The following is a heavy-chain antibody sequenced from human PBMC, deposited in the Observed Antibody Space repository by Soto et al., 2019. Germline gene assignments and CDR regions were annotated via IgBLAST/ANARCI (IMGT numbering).Heavy chain of an antibody. D-gene: IGHD2-21*01. CDR1: GYDFTSYG. V-gene: IGHV1-18*01. CDR2: ISAYNGKR. CDR3: ARGRIVASIHDAFEI. J-gene: IGHJ3*02. Sequence: QGQLLQSGDEVKKPGASVRVSCRASGYDFTSYGISWVRQAPGQGLEWVSWISAYNGKRDTAQKSQGSVTMNLDTSTDTAHMELGDLTSADTAVYYCARGRIVASIHDAFEIWGQGTMVAVSS.